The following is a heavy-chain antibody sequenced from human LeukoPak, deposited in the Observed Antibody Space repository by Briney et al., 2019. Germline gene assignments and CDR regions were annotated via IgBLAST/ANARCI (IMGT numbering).Heavy chain of an antibody. CDR3: ARIRESLGLGAFDI. V-gene: IGHV3-74*03. CDR2: IISDGGTR. D-gene: IGHD1-26*01. Sequence: PGGSLRLSCAASGFTFSNYWMCWVRHAPGEGLGCVSRIISDGGTRTYADSVKGRFTLSRDNAKSTRYLQMNSLRAEDSALYYCARIRESLGLGAFDIWGQGTMVTVSS. CDR1: GFTFSNYW. J-gene: IGHJ3*02.